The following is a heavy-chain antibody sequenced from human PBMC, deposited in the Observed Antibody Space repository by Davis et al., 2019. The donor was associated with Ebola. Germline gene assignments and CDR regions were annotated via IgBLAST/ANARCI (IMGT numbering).Heavy chain of an antibody. CDR2: ISGGGGIT. V-gene: IGHV3-23*01. J-gene: IGHJ4*02. D-gene: IGHD2-21*01. CDR1: GFTFSDYA. Sequence: SLKTSCEASGFTFSDYAMAWVRQAQGKGLEWVSGISGGGGITRYADSVKGRVTVSRDNAKNTLYLQMDSLRAEDTALYYCAKGYCGGDCLPVYDYWGQEILVTVSS. CDR3: AKGYCGGDCLPVYDY.